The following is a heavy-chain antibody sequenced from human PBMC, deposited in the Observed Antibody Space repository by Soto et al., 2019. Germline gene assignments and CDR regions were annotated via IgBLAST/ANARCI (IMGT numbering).Heavy chain of an antibody. Sequence: QVTLKESGPVLVKPTETLTLTCTVSGFSLSNARMGVSWIRQPPGKALEWLAHIFSNDEKSYSTSLKSRLTISKDTSKSQVVLTMTNMDPVDTATYYWARMRIAAAGGWFDPWGQGTLVTVSS. CDR3: ARMRIAAAGGWFDP. CDR2: IFSNDEK. D-gene: IGHD6-13*01. V-gene: IGHV2-26*01. CDR1: GFSLSNARMG. J-gene: IGHJ5*02.